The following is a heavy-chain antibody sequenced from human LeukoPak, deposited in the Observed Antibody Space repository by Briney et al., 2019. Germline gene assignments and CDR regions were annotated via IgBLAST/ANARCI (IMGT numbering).Heavy chain of an antibody. CDR2: IYYSGST. D-gene: IGHD3-10*01. V-gene: IGHV4-39*01. CDR3: ASVRRGFGESSKYYSYYYMDV. CDR1: GGSISSSSYY. Sequence: PSETLSLTCTVSGGSISSSSYYWGWIRQPPGKGLEWIGNIYYSGSTYCNPSLKSRVTISVDTSKNQFSLKLSAVTAADTAVYYCASVRRGFGESSKYYSYYYMDVWGNGTTVTISS. J-gene: IGHJ6*03.